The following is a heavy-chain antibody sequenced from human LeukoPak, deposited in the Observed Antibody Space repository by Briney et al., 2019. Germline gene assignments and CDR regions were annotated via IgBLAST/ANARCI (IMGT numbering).Heavy chain of an antibody. CDR2: ISGSGGST. J-gene: IGHJ3*02. Sequence: GGSLRLSCAASGFTFSSYATSWVRQAPGKGLEWVSAISGSGGSTYYADSVKGRFTISRDNSKNTLYLQMNSLRAEDTAVYYCASPNYYDSSGYYPDDAFDIWGQGTMVTVSS. V-gene: IGHV3-23*01. CDR3: ASPNYYDSSGYYPDDAFDI. CDR1: GFTFSSYA. D-gene: IGHD3-22*01.